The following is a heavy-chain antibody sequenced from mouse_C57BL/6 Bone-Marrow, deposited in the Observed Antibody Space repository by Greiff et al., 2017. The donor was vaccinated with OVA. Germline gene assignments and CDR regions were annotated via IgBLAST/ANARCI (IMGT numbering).Heavy chain of an antibody. Sequence: VQLQQSGTVLARPGASVKMSCKTSGYTFTSYWMHWVNQRPGQGLEWIGAIYPGNSDTSYNQQFKGKATLTAATSASTAYLELSTLTNADSAVYYCTRCGSRGDYWGQGTTLTVSS. CDR1: GYTFTSYW. CDR3: TRCGSRGDY. J-gene: IGHJ2*01. CDR2: IYPGNSDT. D-gene: IGHD1-1*01. V-gene: IGHV1-5*01.